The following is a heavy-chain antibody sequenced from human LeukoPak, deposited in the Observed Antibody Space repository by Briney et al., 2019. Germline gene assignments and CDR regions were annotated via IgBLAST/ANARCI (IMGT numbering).Heavy chain of an antibody. CDR1: GGSISSGDYY. Sequence: PSETLSLTCTVSGGSISSGDYYWSWIRQPPGKGLEWIGYIYYSGSTYYNPSLKSRVTISVDTSKNQFSLKLSSVTAADTAVYYCARGGQGRGFDWRYSGYYRYYYGMDVWGQGTTVTVSS. CDR2: IYYSGST. CDR3: ARGGQGRGFDWRYSGYYRYYYGMDV. V-gene: IGHV4-30-4*01. D-gene: IGHD5-12*01. J-gene: IGHJ6*02.